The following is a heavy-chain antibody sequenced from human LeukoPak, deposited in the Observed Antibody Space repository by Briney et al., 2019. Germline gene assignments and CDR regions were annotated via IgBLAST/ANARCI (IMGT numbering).Heavy chain of an antibody. D-gene: IGHD2-15*01. V-gene: IGHV3-23*01. CDR1: GFTFSSYA. J-gene: IGHJ4*02. Sequence: GGSLRLSCAASGFTFSSYAMSWVRQAPGKGLEWVSAISGSGGSTYYADSVKGRFTISRDNSKNTLYLQMNSLRAEDTAVYHCAKDRYCSGGSCYRRYFDYWGQGTLVTVSS. CDR2: ISGSGGST. CDR3: AKDRYCSGGSCYRRYFDY.